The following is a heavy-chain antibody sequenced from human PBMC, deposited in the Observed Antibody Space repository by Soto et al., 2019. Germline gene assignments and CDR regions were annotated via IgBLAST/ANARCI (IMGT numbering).Heavy chain of an antibody. CDR3: ARVQLYGDYNEVFDY. D-gene: IGHD4-17*01. Sequence: PGGSLRLSCAASGFTFSSYAMSWVRQAPGKGQEWVSAISGSGGSTYYADSVKGRFTISRDNSKNTLYLQMNSLRAEDTAVYYCARVQLYGDYNEVFDYWGQGTLVTVSS. V-gene: IGHV3-23*01. J-gene: IGHJ4*02. CDR2: ISGSGGST. CDR1: GFTFSSYA.